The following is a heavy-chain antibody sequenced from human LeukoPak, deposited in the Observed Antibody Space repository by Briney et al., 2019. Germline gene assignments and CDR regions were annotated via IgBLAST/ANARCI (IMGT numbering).Heavy chain of an antibody. V-gene: IGHV1-18*01. CDR2: IIAYNGNT. CDR1: GYTFTSYG. CDR3: ARWTPYYDFWSGYQGGIDY. D-gene: IGHD3-3*01. Sequence: GASLKVSCKASGYTFTSYGSRWVRQAPGQGLEWMGWIIAYNGNTNYAQKLQGRVTMTTDTSTSTAYMELRSLRSDDTAVYYCARWTPYYDFWSGYQGGIDYWGQGTLVTVSS. J-gene: IGHJ4*02.